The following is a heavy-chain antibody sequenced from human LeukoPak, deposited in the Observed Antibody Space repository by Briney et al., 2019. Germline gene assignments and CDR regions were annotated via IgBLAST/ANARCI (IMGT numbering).Heavy chain of an antibody. J-gene: IGHJ4*02. CDR2: IYYIGRT. CDR3: ARHKDNDILTGFDY. V-gene: IGHV4-39*01. CDR1: GGSISSSSYY. Sequence: SETLSLTCTVSGGSISSSSYYWGCIRQPPGKGVEWVGSIYYIGRTNYNPSLKSRVTISVDTSKNQFSLKLTSVTAADTAVYYCARHKDNDILTGFDYWGQGTLVTVSS. D-gene: IGHD3-9*01.